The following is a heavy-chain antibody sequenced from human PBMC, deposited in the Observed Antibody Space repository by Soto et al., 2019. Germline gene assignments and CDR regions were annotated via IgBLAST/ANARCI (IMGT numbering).Heavy chain of an antibody. V-gene: IGHV4-61*01. J-gene: IGHJ5*02. CDR2: IYYSVST. CDR3: ARDQADGWRWFDP. CDR1: GGSVSSGSYY. Sequence: QVQLQESGPGLVKPSETLSLTCTVSGGSVSSGSYYCNWIRQPPGKGLEWIGYIYYSVSTNYNPSLKSRVTISIDTSKNQFSLKLSSVTAADMAVYYCARDQADGWRWFDPWGQGTLVTVSS. D-gene: IGHD6-13*01.